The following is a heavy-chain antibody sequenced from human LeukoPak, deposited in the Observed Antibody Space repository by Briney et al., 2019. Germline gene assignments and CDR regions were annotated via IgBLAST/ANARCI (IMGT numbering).Heavy chain of an antibody. CDR2: FYTSGST. Sequence: SETLSLTCTVSGGSISSGTYYWSWIRQPAGKGLEWIGRFYTSGSTNYNPSLKSRVTISVDTSRNQFSLKLSSVTAADTAVYYCARGRDGYNFLNRGEYYYFDYWGQGTLVTVSS. CDR3: ARGRDGYNFLNRGEYYYFDY. V-gene: IGHV4-61*02. D-gene: IGHD5-24*01. CDR1: GGSISSGTYY. J-gene: IGHJ4*02.